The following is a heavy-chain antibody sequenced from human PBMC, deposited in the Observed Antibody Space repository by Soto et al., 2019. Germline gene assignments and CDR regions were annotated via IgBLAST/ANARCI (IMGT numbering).Heavy chain of an antibody. CDR1: GFSLSTSGVG. Sequence: QITLKESGPTLVKPTQTLTLTCTFSGFSLSTSGVGVGWIRQPPEKALEWLALIYWDDDERYSPSLNSRLTITKDTSKYQVVLTMTNMDPVDTATYYCAHLTTVTLFDYWGQGTLVTVSS. V-gene: IGHV2-5*02. CDR2: IYWDDDE. J-gene: IGHJ4*02. CDR3: AHLTTVTLFDY. D-gene: IGHD4-4*01.